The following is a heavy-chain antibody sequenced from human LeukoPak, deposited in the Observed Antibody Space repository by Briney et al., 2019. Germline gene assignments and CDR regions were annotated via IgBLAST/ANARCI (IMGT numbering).Heavy chain of an antibody. V-gene: IGHV4-59*01. D-gene: IGHD6-13*01. CDR2: IYYSGST. CDR3: AREGIAAAGIDY. J-gene: IGHJ4*02. Sequence: SETLSLTCTVSGGSISSYYWSWIRQPPGKGLEWIGYIYYSGSTNYNPSLKSRVTISVDTSKNQFSLKLSSVTAADTAVYYCAREGIAAAGIDYWGQGTLVTVSS. CDR1: GGSISSYY.